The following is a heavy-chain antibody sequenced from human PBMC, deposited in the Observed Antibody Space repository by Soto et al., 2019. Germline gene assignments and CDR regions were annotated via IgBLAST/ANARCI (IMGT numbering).Heavy chain of an antibody. Sequence: SETLSLTCTVSGGSISSYYWSWIRQPPGKGLEWIGYIYYSGSTNYNPSLKSRVTISVDTSKNQFSLKLSSVTAADTAVYYCARATRNGDSRFRYYYYYYMDVWGKGTTVTVSS. CDR3: ARATRNGDSRFRYYYYYYMDV. CDR1: GGSISSYY. V-gene: IGHV4-59*01. D-gene: IGHD4-17*01. CDR2: IYYSGST. J-gene: IGHJ6*03.